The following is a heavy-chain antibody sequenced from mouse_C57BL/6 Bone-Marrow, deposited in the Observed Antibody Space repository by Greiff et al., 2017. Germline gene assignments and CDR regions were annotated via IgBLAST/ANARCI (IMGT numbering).Heavy chain of an antibody. CDR2: IYPRSGNT. D-gene: IGHD1-1*01. CDR3: ARATYYGRRYFDV. V-gene: IGHV1-81*01. Sequence: QVQLKQSGAELARPGASVKLSCKASGYTFTSYGISWVKQRTGQGLEWIGEIYPRSGNTYYNEKFKGKATLTADKSSSTAYMELRSLTSEDSAVYFCARATYYGRRYFDVWGTGTTVTVSS. CDR1: GYTFTSYG. J-gene: IGHJ1*03.